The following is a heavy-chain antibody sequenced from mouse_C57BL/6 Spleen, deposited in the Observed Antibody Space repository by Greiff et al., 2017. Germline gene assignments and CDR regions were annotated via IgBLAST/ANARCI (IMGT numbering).Heavy chain of an antibody. D-gene: IGHD3-2*02. CDR2: IYPGDGDT. Sequence: QVQLKESGPELVKPGASVKISCKASGYAFSSSWMNWVKQRPGKGLEWIGRIYPGDGDTNYNGKFKGKATLTADKSSSTAYMQLSSLTSEDSAVYFCAREGQARAMDYWGQGTSVTVSS. J-gene: IGHJ4*01. V-gene: IGHV1-82*01. CDR1: GYAFSSSW. CDR3: AREGQARAMDY.